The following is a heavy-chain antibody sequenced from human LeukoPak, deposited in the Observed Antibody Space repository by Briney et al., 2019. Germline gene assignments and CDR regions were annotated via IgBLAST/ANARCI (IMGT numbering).Heavy chain of an antibody. CDR2: ISSSSSYI. Sequence: GGSPRLSCAASGFTFSSYSMNWVRQAPGKGLEWVSSISSSSSYIYYADSVKGRFTISRDNAKNSLYLQMNSLRAEDTAVYYCARAIPDIVVVPAADYWGQGTLVTVSS. V-gene: IGHV3-21*01. D-gene: IGHD2-2*01. CDR3: ARAIPDIVVVPAADY. J-gene: IGHJ4*02. CDR1: GFTFSSYS.